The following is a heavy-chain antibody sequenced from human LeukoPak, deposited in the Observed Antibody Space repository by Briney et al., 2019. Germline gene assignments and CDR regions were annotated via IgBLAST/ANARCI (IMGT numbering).Heavy chain of an antibody. Sequence: GGTLRLSCAASGFTFSGSTMNWVRQAPGKGLEWVSFISTSSSYIYYADSVRGRFTISRDNAKNSLYLQMNSLRAEDTAVYYCARQQWLDGAYYFDYWGQGTLVTVSS. D-gene: IGHD6-19*01. CDR2: ISTSSSYI. CDR3: ARQQWLDGAYYFDY. CDR1: GFTFSGST. J-gene: IGHJ4*02. V-gene: IGHV3-21*01.